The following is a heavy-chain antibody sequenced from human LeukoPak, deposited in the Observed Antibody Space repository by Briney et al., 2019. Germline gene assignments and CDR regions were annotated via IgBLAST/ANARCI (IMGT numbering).Heavy chain of an antibody. Sequence: SETLPLTCSVSGVATGSYYWSWIRQPPGQGLEWTGYINYSGTTNYNPSLKSRVSISIDTSKNQFSLKLSSVTAADTAVYYCARGTMMVGPWGQGTQVTVSS. CDR2: INYSGTT. J-gene: IGHJ5*02. D-gene: IGHD3-22*01. CDR3: ARGTMMVGP. CDR1: GVATGSYY. V-gene: IGHV4-59*01.